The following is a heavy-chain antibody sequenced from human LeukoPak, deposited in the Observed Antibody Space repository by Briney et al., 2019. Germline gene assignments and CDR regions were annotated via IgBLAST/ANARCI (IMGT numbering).Heavy chain of an antibody. Sequence: SVKVSCKASGGTFSSYAISWVRQAPGQGLEWMGGIIPIFGTANYAQKFQGRVTITADESTSTAYMELSSLRSADTAVYYCARDGYCSSTSCSRDAFDIWGQGTMVTVSS. D-gene: IGHD2-2*01. V-gene: IGHV1-69*01. CDR2: IIPIFGTA. CDR3: ARDGYCSSTSCSRDAFDI. J-gene: IGHJ3*02. CDR1: GGTFSSYA.